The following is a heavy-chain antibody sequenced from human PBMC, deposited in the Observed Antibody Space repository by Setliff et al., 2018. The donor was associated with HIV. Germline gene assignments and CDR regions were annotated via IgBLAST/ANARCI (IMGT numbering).Heavy chain of an antibody. CDR1: GGSISSSSYY. V-gene: IGHV4-39*01. CDR3: ARRYSSGWYFDY. CDR2: IYYSGST. J-gene: IGHJ4*02. Sequence: PSETLSLTCTVSGGSISSSSYYWGWIRQPPGKGLEWIGSIYYSGSTYYNPSLKSRVTISVDTSKNQFSLKLSSVTAADTAVYYCARRYSSGWYFDYWGQGTQVTVSS. D-gene: IGHD6-19*01.